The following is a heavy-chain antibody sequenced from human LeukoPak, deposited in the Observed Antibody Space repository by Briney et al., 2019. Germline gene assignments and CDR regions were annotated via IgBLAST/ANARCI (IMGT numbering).Heavy chain of an antibody. V-gene: IGHV6-1*01. CDR2: TYYRSKWYN. CDR3: ARAGGSRGAAFDY. Sequence: SQTLSLTCALSGDSFSSNSAAWNWLRQSPSRGLEWLGRTYYRSKWYNDYAESVKSRITINPDTSKNQFSLQLNSVTPEDTAVYYCARAGGSRGAAFDYWGQGTLVTVSS. D-gene: IGHD6-13*01. CDR1: GDSFSSNSAA. J-gene: IGHJ4*02.